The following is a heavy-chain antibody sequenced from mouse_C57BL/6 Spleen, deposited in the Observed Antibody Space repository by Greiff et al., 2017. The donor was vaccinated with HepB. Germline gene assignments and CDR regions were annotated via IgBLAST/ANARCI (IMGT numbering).Heavy chain of an antibody. CDR1: GYTFTDYN. CDR2: INPNNGGT. D-gene: IGHD2-2*01. J-gene: IGHJ1*03. V-gene: IGHV1-18*01. CDR3: ARGSPFYYGYGPYWYFDV. Sequence: EVQLQQSGPELVKPGASVKIPCKASGYTFTDYNMDWVKQSHGKSLEWIGDINPNNGGTIYNQKFKGKATLTVDKSSSTAYMELRSLTSEDTAVYYCARGSPFYYGYGPYWYFDVWGTGTTVTVSS.